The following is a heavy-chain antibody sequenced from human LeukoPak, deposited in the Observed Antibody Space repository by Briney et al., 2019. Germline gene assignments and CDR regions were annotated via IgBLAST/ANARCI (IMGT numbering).Heavy chain of an antibody. Sequence: GGSLRLSCAASGFTFSSYAMTWARQAPGKGLEWVSGITGSAHSTYYADSVKGRFTISRDNSKNTLYLQMNSLRVEDTAVYYCARGRPHGNDYWGQGTLVTVSS. V-gene: IGHV3-23*01. CDR2: ITGSAHST. CDR3: ARGRPHGNDY. D-gene: IGHD4-23*01. CDR1: GFTFSSYA. J-gene: IGHJ4*02.